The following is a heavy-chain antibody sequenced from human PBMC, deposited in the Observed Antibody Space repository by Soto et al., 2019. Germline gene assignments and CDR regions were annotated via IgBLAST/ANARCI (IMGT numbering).Heavy chain of an antibody. D-gene: IGHD6-19*01. CDR2: VYYNGST. V-gene: IGHV4-59*12. CDR3: ARTRGRGQWRDFYFDF. Sequence: SETLSLTCTVSGGPIAPFYWTWIRQSPGKGLESIGYVYYNGSTNYNPALKGRVTISLDTSKSQFSLRLSSVTAADTAVYYCARTRGRGQWRDFYFDFWGQGSLGTVSS. J-gene: IGHJ4*02. CDR1: GGPIAPFY.